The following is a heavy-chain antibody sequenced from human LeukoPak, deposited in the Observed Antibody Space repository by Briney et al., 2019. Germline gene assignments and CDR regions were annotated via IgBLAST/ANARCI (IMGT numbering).Heavy chain of an antibody. Sequence: SETLSLTCAVYGGSFSSYYWSWIRQPAGKGLEWIGRIYTSGSTNYNPSLKSRVTMSVDTSKNQFSLKLSSVTAADTAVYYCTKYCSSTSCYHHAFDIWGQGTMVTVSS. V-gene: IGHV4-59*10. CDR2: IYTSGST. CDR3: TKYCSSTSCYHHAFDI. CDR1: GGSFSSYY. D-gene: IGHD2-2*01. J-gene: IGHJ3*02.